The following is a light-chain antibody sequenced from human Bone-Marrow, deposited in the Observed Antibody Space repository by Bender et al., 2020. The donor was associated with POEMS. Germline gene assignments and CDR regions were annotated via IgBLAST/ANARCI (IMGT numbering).Light chain of an antibody. J-gene: IGLJ1*01. CDR3: TSYTRSSTSV. CDR2: EVT. CDR1: SSDVGSYNL. Sequence: QSALTQPASVSGSPGQSITISCTGTSSDVGSYNLVSWYQQYPGKAPKTIIYEVTKRPSGVSNRFSGSKSGNTASLTISGLQAEDEADYYCTSYTRSSTSVFGTGTKVTVL. V-gene: IGLV2-14*02.